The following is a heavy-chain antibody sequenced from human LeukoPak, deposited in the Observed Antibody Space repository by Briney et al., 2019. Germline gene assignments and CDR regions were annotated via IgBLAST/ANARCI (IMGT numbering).Heavy chain of an antibody. CDR3: ARMSYYDSSGDNWFDP. CDR2: MSPNSGNT. J-gene: IGHJ5*02. CDR1: GYTFTSYD. D-gene: IGHD3-22*01. Sequence: ASVKVSCKASGYTFTSYDINWVRQATGQGPEWMGWMSPNSGNTGYAQKLQGRVTMTRDTSISTAYMELSSLRSEDTAVYYCARMSYYDSSGDNWFDPWGQGTLVTVSS. V-gene: IGHV1-8*01.